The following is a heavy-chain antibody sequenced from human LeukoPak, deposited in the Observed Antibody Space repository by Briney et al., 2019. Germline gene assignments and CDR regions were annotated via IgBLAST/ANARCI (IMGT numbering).Heavy chain of an antibody. Sequence: GGSLRLSCAASGFTYDDYGMSWVRQAPGKGLEWVSGINWNGGSTGYADSVKGRFTISRDDAKNSLYLQMNSLRAEDTALYYCARAYFRGYYDFWSGYYSPPLNYYYYYMDVWGKGTTVTVSS. CDR2: INWNGGST. J-gene: IGHJ6*03. CDR1: GFTYDDYG. D-gene: IGHD3-3*01. CDR3: ARAYFRGYYDFWSGYYSPPLNYYYYYMDV. V-gene: IGHV3-20*04.